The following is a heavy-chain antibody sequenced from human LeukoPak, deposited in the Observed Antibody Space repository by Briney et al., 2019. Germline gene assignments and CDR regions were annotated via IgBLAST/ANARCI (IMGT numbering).Heavy chain of an antibody. CDR1: GGSISSYY. J-gene: IGHJ4*02. CDR3: ASMVRGAALDY. CDR2: IYYSGST. Sequence: PSETLSLTCTVSGGSISSYYWSWVRQPPGKGLEWLGYIYYSGSTNYNPSLKSRVTISVDTSKNQFSLKLSSVTAADTALYYCASMVRGAALDYWGQGTLVTVSS. D-gene: IGHD3-10*01. V-gene: IGHV4-59*08.